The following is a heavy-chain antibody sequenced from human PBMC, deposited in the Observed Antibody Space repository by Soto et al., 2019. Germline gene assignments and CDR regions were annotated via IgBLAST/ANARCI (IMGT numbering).Heavy chain of an antibody. CDR2: IIPIFGTA. J-gene: IGHJ3*02. CDR3: ARDGTIVGATRYIWDAFDI. V-gene: IGHV1-69*13. Sequence: GASVKVSCKASGGTFSSYAISWVRQAPGQGLEWMGGIIPIFGTANYAQKFQGRVTITADESTSTAYMELSSLRSEDTAVYYCARDGTIVGATRYIWDAFDIWGQGTMVTVSS. D-gene: IGHD1-26*01. CDR1: GGTFSSYA.